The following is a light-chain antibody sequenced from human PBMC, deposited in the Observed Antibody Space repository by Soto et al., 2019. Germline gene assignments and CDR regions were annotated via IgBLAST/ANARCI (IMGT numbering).Light chain of an antibody. J-gene: IGKJ1*01. CDR2: DAS. Sequence: DIQMSQSPSTLSASVGDRVIITCRVTQSISSWLAWYQQKPGKAPKLLIYDASSLQSGVASRFSGSGSGTEFTLIISGLQPDDSATYYCQQYTNTNNPWMFGQGTKVDIK. V-gene: IGKV1-5*01. CDR1: QSISSW. CDR3: QQYTNTNNPWM.